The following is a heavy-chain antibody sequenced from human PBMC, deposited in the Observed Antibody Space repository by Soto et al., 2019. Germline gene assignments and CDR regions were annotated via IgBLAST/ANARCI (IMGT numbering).Heavy chain of an antibody. CDR2: ISYDGSNK. CDR3: ARDYGGNSEGAFDI. D-gene: IGHD4-17*01. Sequence: GGSLRLSCAASGFTFSSYAMHWVRQAPGKGLEWVAVISYDGSNKYYADSVKGRFTISRDNSKNTLDLQMNSLRAEDTAVYYCARDYGGNSEGAFDIWGQGTMVTVSS. CDR1: GFTFSSYA. J-gene: IGHJ3*02. V-gene: IGHV3-30-3*01.